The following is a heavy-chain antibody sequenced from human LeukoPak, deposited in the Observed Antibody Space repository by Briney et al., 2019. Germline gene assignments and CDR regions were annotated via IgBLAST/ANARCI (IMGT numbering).Heavy chain of an antibody. CDR2: IWHDGSVE. V-gene: IGHV3-33*06. CDR1: GFTFSRLG. Sequence: GGSLRLSCAASGFTFSRLGMQWVRQAPGKGLEWVAMIWHDGSVEEYAASVKGRFTISRDNSRDTLFLQMNRLRDDDTAVYYRAKERDQFRGYLDDWGKGNTVTVSS. D-gene: IGHD5-24*01. J-gene: IGHJ6*03. CDR3: AKERDQFRGYLDD.